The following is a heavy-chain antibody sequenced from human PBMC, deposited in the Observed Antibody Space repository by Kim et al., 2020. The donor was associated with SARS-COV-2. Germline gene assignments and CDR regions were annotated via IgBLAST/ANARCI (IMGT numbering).Heavy chain of an antibody. V-gene: IGHV2-70*04. Sequence: SGPTLVHPTQTLTLTCTFSGFSLSTNGMRASWIRQPPGKALEWLARIDWDDDKFYSTSLKTRLTISKDTSRNQVVLTMTNVDPVDTATYYCARSINSGWYFDYWGQGTLVTVSS. D-gene: IGHD1-20*01. CDR2: IDWDDDK. CDR1: GFSLSTNGMR. J-gene: IGHJ4*02. CDR3: ARSINSGWYFDY.